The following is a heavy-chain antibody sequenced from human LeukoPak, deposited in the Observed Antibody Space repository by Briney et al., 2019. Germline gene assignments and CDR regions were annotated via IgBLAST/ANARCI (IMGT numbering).Heavy chain of an antibody. Sequence: GGSLRLSCAASGFTFSSYAMTWVRQAPGKGLEWVSTISGSVGSTYYADSVKGRFTISRDNFKNTLYLQMNSLRAEDTAVYYCAKGSCTSTSCPLDYWGQGTLVTVSS. V-gene: IGHV3-23*01. CDR2: ISGSVGST. D-gene: IGHD2-2*01. CDR3: AKGSCTSTSCPLDY. J-gene: IGHJ4*02. CDR1: GFTFSSYA.